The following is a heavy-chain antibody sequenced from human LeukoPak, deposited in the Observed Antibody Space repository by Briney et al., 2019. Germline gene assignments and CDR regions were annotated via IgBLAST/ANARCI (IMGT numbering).Heavy chain of an antibody. CDR1: GFTFSSYS. V-gene: IGHV3-48*04. Sequence: SGGSLRLSCAASGFTFSSYSMNWVRQAPGKGLEWVSYISSSGSTIHYADSVKGRFTISRDNAKNSLYLQMNSLRAEDTAVYYCAELGITMIGGVWGKGTTVTISS. D-gene: IGHD3-10*02. J-gene: IGHJ6*04. CDR2: ISSSGSTI. CDR3: AELGITMIGGV.